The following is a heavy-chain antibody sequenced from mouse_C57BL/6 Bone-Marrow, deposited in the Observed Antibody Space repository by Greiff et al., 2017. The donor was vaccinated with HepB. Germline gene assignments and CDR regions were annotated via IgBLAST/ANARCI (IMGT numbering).Heavy chain of an antibody. J-gene: IGHJ3*01. CDR3: TAVITTVVAPAY. V-gene: IGHV6-3*01. CDR1: GFTFSNYW. CDR2: IRLKSDNYAT. D-gene: IGHD1-1*01. Sequence: EVKVEESGGGLVQPGGSMKLSCVASGFTFSNYWMNWVRQSPEKGLEWVAQIRLKSDNYATHYAESVKGRFTISRDDSKSSVYLQMNNLRAEDTGIYYCTAVITTVVAPAYWGQGTLVTVSA.